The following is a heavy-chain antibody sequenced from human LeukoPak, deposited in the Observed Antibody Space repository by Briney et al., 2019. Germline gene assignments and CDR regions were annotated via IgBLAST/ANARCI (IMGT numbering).Heavy chain of an antibody. Sequence: KPSETLSLTCAVYGGSFGGYYWSWIRQPPGKGLEWIGYIYYRGSTNYNPSLKSRVTISVDTSKNQFSLKLSSVTAADTAVYYCARDTYYYDSSGKGLYYFDYWGQGTLVTVSS. CDR3: ARDTYYYDSSGKGLYYFDY. CDR1: GGSFGGYY. D-gene: IGHD3-22*01. CDR2: IYYRGST. J-gene: IGHJ4*02. V-gene: IGHV4-59*01.